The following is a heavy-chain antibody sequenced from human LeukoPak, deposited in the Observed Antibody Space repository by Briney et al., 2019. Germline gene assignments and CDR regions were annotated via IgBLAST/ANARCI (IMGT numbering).Heavy chain of an antibody. V-gene: IGHV4-34*01. CDR3: ARIRCGRGQARCYNH. CDR2: VSPGGYT. CDR1: GVSVSDYY. Sequence: SETLSLTCAVSGVSVSDYYWSSIRQSPEKGLEWIGEVSPGGYTTYNPSLRSRVIISEDTSENQLSLNVTSVTAADTALYYCARIRCGRGQARCYNHWAQGSLDTVSS. D-gene: IGHD2-21*01. J-gene: IGHJ5*02.